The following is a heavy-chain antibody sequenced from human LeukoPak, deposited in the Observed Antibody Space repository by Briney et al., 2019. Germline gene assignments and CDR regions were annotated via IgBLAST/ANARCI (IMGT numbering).Heavy chain of an antibody. CDR3: ASTIDVEMVYFDY. CDR2: IYYSGST. CDR1: GGSISSGDYY. J-gene: IGHJ4*02. Sequence: PSQTLSLTCTVSGGSISSGDYYWRWIRQPPGKGLEWIGYIYYSGSTYYNPSLKSRVTISVDTSKNQFSLKLSSVTAADTAVYYCASTIDVEMVYFDYWGQGTLVTVSP. V-gene: IGHV4-30-4*08. D-gene: IGHD5-24*01.